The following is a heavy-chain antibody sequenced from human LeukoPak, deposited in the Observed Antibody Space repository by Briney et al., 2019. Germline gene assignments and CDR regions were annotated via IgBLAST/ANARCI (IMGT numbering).Heavy chain of an antibody. CDR2: ISGSVGST. Sequence: GVSVRLLCAASGLTHKRYAIRWVPHAPGKGLEGVSAISGSVGSTYYADSVKGRFTISRDNSKNTLYLQMNSLRAEDTAVYYCAKSLYGSGTNWFDPWGQGTLVTVSS. J-gene: IGHJ5*02. CDR3: AKSLYGSGTNWFDP. CDR1: GLTHKRYA. V-gene: IGHV3-23*01. D-gene: IGHD3-10*01.